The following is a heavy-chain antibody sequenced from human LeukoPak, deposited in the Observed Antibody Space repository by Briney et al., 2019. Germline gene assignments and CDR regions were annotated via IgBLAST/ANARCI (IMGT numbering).Heavy chain of an antibody. J-gene: IGHJ6*02. CDR1: GITVSANY. CDR3: ARDLNPFYFGMDV. CDR2: LYSGGST. Sequence: EPGGSLRLSCAASGITVSANYMSWVRQAPGKGLEWVSILYSGGSTYYADSVKGRFTISRDNSKNTLFLRMNSLRGEDTAVYYCARDLNPFYFGMDVWGQGTRVTVSS. V-gene: IGHV3-53*01.